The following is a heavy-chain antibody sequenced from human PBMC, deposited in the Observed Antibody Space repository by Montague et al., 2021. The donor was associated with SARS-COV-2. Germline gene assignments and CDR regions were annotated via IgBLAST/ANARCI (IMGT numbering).Heavy chain of an antibody. J-gene: IGHJ4*02. CDR2: IYTTGST. Sequence: TLSLTCTVSGGSISSSSYYWSWIRQPAGKGLEWIGSIYTTGSTNYNPSLKSRATISVDTSKNQFSLKLSSVTAADTAVYYYARDRGITIFGVVILYCLDDWGQGTLVTVSS. D-gene: IGHD3-3*01. CDR3: ARDRGITIFGVVILYCLDD. V-gene: IGHV4-61*02. CDR1: GGSISSSSYY.